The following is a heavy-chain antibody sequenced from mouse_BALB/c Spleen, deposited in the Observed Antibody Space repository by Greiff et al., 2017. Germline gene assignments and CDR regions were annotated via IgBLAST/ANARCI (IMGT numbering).Heavy chain of an antibody. Sequence: QVQLQQSGAELVRPGVSVKISCKGSGYTFTDYAMHWVKQSHAKSLEWIGVISTYYGDASYNQKFKGKATMTVDKSSSTAYMELARLTSEDSAIYYCARCLVGNYEAMDYWGQGTSVTVSS. J-gene: IGHJ4*01. D-gene: IGHD2-1*01. CDR3: ARCLVGNYEAMDY. CDR2: ISTYYGDA. V-gene: IGHV1S137*01. CDR1: GYTFTDYA.